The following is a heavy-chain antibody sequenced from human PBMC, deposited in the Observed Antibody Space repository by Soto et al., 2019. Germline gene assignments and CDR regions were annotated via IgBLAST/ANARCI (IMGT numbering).Heavy chain of an antibody. CDR1: AFTFSSYG. J-gene: IGHJ6*02. CDR2: ISYDGSNK. D-gene: IGHD1-26*01. V-gene: IGHV3-30*18. Sequence: LSCAASAFTFSSYGMHWVRQAPGRGLEWVAVISYDGSNKYYADPVKGRFTISRDNSKNTLYLQMNSLRAEDTAVYYCAKDCHKWSHYSGMDVWGQGTTVTVSS. CDR3: AKDCHKWSHYSGMDV.